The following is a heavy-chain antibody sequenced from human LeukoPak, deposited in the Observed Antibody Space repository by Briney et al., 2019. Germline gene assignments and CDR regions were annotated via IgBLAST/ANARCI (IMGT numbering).Heavy chain of an antibody. CDR3: ARGDAPHCGSGYYYGGVQH. Sequence: PSETLSLTCAVYGGSFSGYYWSWIRQPPGKGLEWIGEINHSGSTNYNPSLKSRVTISVDTSKNQFSLKLSSVTAADTAVYYCARGDAPHCGSGYYYGGVQHWGQGTLVTVSS. J-gene: IGHJ1*01. CDR1: GGSFSGYY. D-gene: IGHD3-22*01. CDR2: INHSGST. V-gene: IGHV4-34*01.